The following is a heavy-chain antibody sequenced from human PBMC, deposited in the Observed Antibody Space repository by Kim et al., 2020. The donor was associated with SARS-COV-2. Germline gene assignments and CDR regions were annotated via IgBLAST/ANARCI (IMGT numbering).Heavy chain of an antibody. CDR2: ICGGNAD. D-gene: IGHD2-15*01. CDR1: GFSFTNYY. V-gene: IGHV3-11*04. CDR3: ATVHCYERSCYYGIDV. Sequence: GGSLRLSCAASGFSFTNYYMTWIRQAPGKGLEWLSHICGGNADNYAESFKNRFTASRDNDEDSAFLQLNGQRREDKAAIYYATVHCYERSCYYGIDVWG. J-gene: IGHJ6*02.